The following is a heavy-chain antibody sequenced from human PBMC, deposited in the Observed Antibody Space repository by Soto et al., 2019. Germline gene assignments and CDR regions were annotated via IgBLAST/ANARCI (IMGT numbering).Heavy chain of an antibody. CDR2: IYSGGST. Sequence: EVQLVESGGGLVQPGGSLRLSCAASGFTVSSNYMSWVRHVPGKGLEWVSVIYSGGSTYYADSVKGRFTISRDNSKHTLYLQMTSLRAADTAVYYGARDHGGGAWGYWGQGTLVTGSS. V-gene: IGHV3-66*01. CDR1: GFTVSSNY. CDR3: ARDHGGGAWGY. J-gene: IGHJ4*02. D-gene: IGHD3-16*01.